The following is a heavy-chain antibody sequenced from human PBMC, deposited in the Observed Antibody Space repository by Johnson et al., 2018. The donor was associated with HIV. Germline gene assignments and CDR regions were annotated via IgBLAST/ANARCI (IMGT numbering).Heavy chain of an antibody. CDR2: ISWNSGSI. CDR3: ARAGRLRYFGVVIIDDAFDI. J-gene: IGHJ3*02. D-gene: IGHD3-3*01. V-gene: IGHV3-74*01. Sequence: MLLVESGGGLVQPGGSLRLSCAASGFTFSSYWMHWVRQAPGKGLGWVSGISWNSGSIGYADSVKGRFTISRDNAKNSLYLQMNSLRAEDTAVYYCARAGRLRYFGVVIIDDAFDIWGQGTMVTVSS. CDR1: GFTFSSYW.